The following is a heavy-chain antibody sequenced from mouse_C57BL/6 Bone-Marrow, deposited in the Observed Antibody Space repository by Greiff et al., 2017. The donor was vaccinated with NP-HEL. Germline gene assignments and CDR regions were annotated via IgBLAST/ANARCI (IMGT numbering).Heavy chain of an antibody. D-gene: IGHD1-2*01. J-gene: IGHJ2*01. Sequence: EVQLVESGGDLVKPGGSLKLSCAASGFTFSSYGMSWVRQTPDKRLEWVATISSGGSYTYYPDSVKGRFTIARDNAKNTLYLQMSSLKSEDTAMYYCTRHYGHYCGQGTTLTVSS. CDR1: GFTFSSYG. CDR3: TRHYGHY. V-gene: IGHV5-6*01. CDR2: ISSGGSYT.